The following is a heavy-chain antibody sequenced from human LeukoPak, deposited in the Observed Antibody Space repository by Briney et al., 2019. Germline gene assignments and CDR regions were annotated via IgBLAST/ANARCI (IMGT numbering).Heavy chain of an antibody. J-gene: IGHJ4*02. V-gene: IGHV4-61*02. CDR1: GGSISSGSYH. Sequence: SETLSLTCTVSGGSISSGSYHWSWIRQPAGKGLEWIGRIYTSGSTNYNPSLKSRVTISVDTSKNQFSLKLSSVTAADTAVYYCARGTTGYEPFDYWGQGTLVTVSS. CDR3: ARGTTGYEPFDY. D-gene: IGHD5-12*01. CDR2: IYTSGST.